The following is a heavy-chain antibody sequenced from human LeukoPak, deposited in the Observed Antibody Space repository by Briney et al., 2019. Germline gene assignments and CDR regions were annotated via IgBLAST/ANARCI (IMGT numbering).Heavy chain of an antibody. D-gene: IGHD6-13*01. CDR2: ITGSGGSP. CDR3: AKDSLGGSWYYFDY. Sequence: GGSLRLSCAASGFTFRNYAMSWVRQAPGKGLEWVSAITGSGGSPYYADSVKGRFTISRDNSKDTLYLQMNSLRAEDTAVYYCAKDSLGGSWYYFDYWGQGTLATVSS. CDR1: GFTFRNYA. V-gene: IGHV3-23*01. J-gene: IGHJ4*02.